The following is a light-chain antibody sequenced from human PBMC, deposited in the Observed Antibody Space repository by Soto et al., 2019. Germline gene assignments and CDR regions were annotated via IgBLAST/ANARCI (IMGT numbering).Light chain of an antibody. J-gene: IGKJ2*01. CDR1: QTISSS. V-gene: IGKV1-5*01. CDR3: QQHNDYTAVT. Sequence: DIQMTQSPSTLSASVGDRVTITCRTGQTISSSLAWYQHKPGKAPKLLIFDASTLQTGVPSRFSGSGFGTEFTLTITGLQPDDFATYYCQQHNDYTAVTFGQGTKLEIK. CDR2: DAS.